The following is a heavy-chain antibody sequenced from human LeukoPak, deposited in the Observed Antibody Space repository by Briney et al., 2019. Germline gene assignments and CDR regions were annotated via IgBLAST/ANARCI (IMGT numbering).Heavy chain of an antibody. V-gene: IGHV3-30*04. CDR2: ISYDGSNK. J-gene: IGHJ4*02. CDR3: ARDPTIEGVLLWFGELSPYFDY. CDR1: GFTFSSYA. D-gene: IGHD3-10*01. Sequence: GGSLRLSCAASGFTFSSYAMHWVRQAPGKGLEWVAVISYDGSNKYYADSVKGRFTISRDNSKNTLYLQMNSLRAEDAAVYYCARDPTIEGVLLWFGELSPYFDYWGQGTLVTVSS.